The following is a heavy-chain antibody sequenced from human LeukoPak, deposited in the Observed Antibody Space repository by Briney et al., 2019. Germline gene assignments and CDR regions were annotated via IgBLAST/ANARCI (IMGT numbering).Heavy chain of an antibody. CDR1: GFTFSSYA. J-gene: IGHJ4*02. Sequence: GGSLRLSCAASGFTFSSYAMTWVRQAPGKGLEWVSAISGSGSSTYYADSVKGRFTISRDNSKNTPYLQMNSLRAEDTAVYYCAKGSGWPYYFDYWGQGTLVTVSS. CDR3: AKGSGWPYYFDY. CDR2: ISGSGSST. D-gene: IGHD6-19*01. V-gene: IGHV3-23*01.